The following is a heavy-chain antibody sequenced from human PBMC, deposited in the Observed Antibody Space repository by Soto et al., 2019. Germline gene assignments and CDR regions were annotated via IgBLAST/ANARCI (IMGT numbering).Heavy chain of an antibody. CDR2: ISGYNGNT. D-gene: IGHD7-27*01. V-gene: IGHV1-18*01. CDR1: GYTFTNYG. J-gene: IGHJ4*02. Sequence: QVQLVQSGAEVKKPGASVKVSCKASGYTFTNYGVGWVRQAPGQGLEWMGGISGYNGNTNYAQELQGRVTLTTDTSTSTAYMELRSLTSDDTAVYYCARWEPGEGTVDYWGQGTLVTVSS. CDR3: ARWEPGEGTVDY.